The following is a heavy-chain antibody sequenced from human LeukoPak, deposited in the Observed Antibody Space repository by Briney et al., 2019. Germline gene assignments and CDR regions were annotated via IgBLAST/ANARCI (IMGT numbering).Heavy chain of an antibody. Sequence: ASVKVPSRASDYTFTSNYRHWVRQAPGQGLGWMGVSNPSGVGTNYAQRFQGRVTMTRDTSTTTVYMELSSLRSEDTAVYYCAREESGGYFDYWGQGTLVTVSS. CDR3: AREESGGYFDY. D-gene: IGHD2-8*02. V-gene: IGHV1-46*01. CDR1: DYTFTSNY. CDR2: SNPSGVGT. J-gene: IGHJ4*02.